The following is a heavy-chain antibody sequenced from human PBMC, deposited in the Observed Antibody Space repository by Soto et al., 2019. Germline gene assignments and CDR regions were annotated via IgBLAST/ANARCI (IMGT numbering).Heavy chain of an antibody. D-gene: IGHD6-6*01. Sequence: GASVKVSCKASGYTFTSYYMHWVRQAPGQGLEWMGIINPSGGSTSYAQKFQGRVTMTRDTSTSTVYMELSSLRSEDTAVYYCARVLFTQYSSSSPFDYWGQGTLVTVSS. CDR3: ARVLFTQYSSSSPFDY. CDR1: GYTFTSYY. CDR2: INPSGGST. J-gene: IGHJ4*02. V-gene: IGHV1-46*01.